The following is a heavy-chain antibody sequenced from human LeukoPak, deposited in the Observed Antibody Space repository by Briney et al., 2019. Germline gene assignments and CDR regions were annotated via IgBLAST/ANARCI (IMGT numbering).Heavy chain of an antibody. J-gene: IGHJ2*01. Sequence: ASVKVSCKASGYTFTSYYMHWVRQAPGQGLEWMGIINPSGGRTRYAQKFQGRVTMTRDMSTSTVYMELSSLRSEDTAVYYCARCDHFEVAARRDWYFDLWGRGTLVTVSS. CDR2: INPSGGRT. CDR1: GYTFTSYY. D-gene: IGHD2-15*01. CDR3: ARCDHFEVAARRDWYFDL. V-gene: IGHV1-46*01.